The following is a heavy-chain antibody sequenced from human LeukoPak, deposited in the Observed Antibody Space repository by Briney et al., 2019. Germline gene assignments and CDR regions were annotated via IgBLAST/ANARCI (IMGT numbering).Heavy chain of an antibody. D-gene: IGHD2-2*01. J-gene: IGHJ4*02. CDR3: AQGYCPSTTCAIDY. CDR2: IGGSARST. V-gene: IGHV3-23*01. Sequence: PGGSLRLSCAASGCTFNSYAMSWVRQAPGRGLEWVSGIGGSARSTYYADSAKGRFTISRDNSKNTLYLQMNSLRAEDTAVYYCAQGYCPSTTCAIDYWGQGTLVTVSS. CDR1: GCTFNSYA.